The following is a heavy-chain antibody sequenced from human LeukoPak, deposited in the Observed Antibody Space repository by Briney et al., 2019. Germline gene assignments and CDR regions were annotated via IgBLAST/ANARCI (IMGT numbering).Heavy chain of an antibody. D-gene: IGHD1-20*01. CDR3: ARSRSRYNWNESFDY. V-gene: IGHV4-59*12. Sequence: SETLSLTCTVSGGSISSYYWSWIRQPPGKGLEWIGYIYYSGSTNYNPSLKSRVTISVDTSKNQFSLKLSSVTAADTAVYYCARSRSRYNWNESFDYWGQGTLVTLSS. J-gene: IGHJ4*02. CDR1: GGSISSYY. CDR2: IYYSGST.